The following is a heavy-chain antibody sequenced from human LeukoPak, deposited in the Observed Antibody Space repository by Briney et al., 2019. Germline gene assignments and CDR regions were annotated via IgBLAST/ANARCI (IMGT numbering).Heavy chain of an antibody. D-gene: IGHD5-18*01. Sequence: SGTLSLTCAVSGGSISSSNWWSWVRQPPGKGLEWIGEIYHSGSTNYNSSLKSRVTISVDKSKNQLSLNLSSVTAADTAVYYCARHLGFSYGYDYWGQGTLVTVSS. V-gene: IGHV4-4*02. CDR2: IYHSGST. CDR1: GGSISSSNW. J-gene: IGHJ4*02. CDR3: ARHLGFSYGYDY.